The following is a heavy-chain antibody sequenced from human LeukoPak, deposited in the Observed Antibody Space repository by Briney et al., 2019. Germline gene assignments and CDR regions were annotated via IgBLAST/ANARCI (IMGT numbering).Heavy chain of an antibody. D-gene: IGHD1-26*01. Sequence: AGGSLRLSCAASGFTFSSYSMNWVRQAPGKGLEWVSSISSSSSYIYYADSVKGRFTISRDNAKNSLYLQMNSLRAEDTAVYYCARDRWELLNPAIVDYWGQGTLVTVSS. CDR2: ISSSSSYI. CDR1: GFTFSSYS. J-gene: IGHJ4*02. CDR3: ARDRWELLNPAIVDY. V-gene: IGHV3-21*01.